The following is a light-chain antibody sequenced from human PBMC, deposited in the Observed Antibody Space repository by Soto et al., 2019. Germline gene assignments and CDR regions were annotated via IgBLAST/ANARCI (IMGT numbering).Light chain of an antibody. J-gene: IGKJ1*01. CDR1: QSISNN. CDR2: GAS. CDR3: QQRSNWPQT. V-gene: IGKV3-15*01. Sequence: ERVMTQSPATLSVSPGERATLSCRASQSISNNLAWYQQQPGQTPRLLIYGASTTATGIPARFSGSGTGTEFTLTISSLQSEDFAVYYCQQRSNWPQTFGQGTKVDIK.